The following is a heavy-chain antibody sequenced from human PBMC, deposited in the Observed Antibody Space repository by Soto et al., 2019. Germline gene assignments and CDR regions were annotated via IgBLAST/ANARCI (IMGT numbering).Heavy chain of an antibody. D-gene: IGHD1-26*01. J-gene: IGHJ4*02. Sequence: EVQLVESGGGLVQPGGSLRLSCAVSGFTFETYWMHWVRQAPGKGLAWVSRINSDGSTTDYADSVEGRFTISRDNAKNTRYLQMTSLTAEDTAIYYCARAMTSVGATTRGDYWGQGTLVTVSS. V-gene: IGHV3-74*01. CDR1: GFTFETYW. CDR2: INSDGSTT. CDR3: ARAMTSVGATTRGDY.